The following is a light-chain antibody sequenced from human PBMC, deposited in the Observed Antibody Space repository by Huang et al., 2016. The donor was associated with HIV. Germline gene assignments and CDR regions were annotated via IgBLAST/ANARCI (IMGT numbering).Light chain of an antibody. Sequence: DIQMTQSPSSLSVSVGDRVTITCQASQDISNYLNWFQQKPGKAPKLLIDDASHLQSGVPSRFSGSGSGTDFSLTISGLQPEDIATYYCQQYDYFPYTFGQGTRLDIK. J-gene: IGKJ2*01. V-gene: IGKV1-33*01. CDR3: QQYDYFPYT. CDR2: DAS. CDR1: QDISNY.